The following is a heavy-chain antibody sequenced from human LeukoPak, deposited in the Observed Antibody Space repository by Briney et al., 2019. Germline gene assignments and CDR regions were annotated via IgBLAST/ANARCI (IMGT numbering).Heavy chain of an antibody. CDR2: IYTSGGT. V-gene: IGHV4-4*07. CDR3: ARHTLGYSSSSGYYYYYYMDV. J-gene: IGHJ6*03. Sequence: SETLSLTCTVSGGSISSYYWSWIRQPAGKGLEWIGRIYTSGGTNYNPSLKSRVTISVDTSKNQFSLKLSSVTAADTAVYYCARHTLGYSSSSGYYYYYYMDVWGKGTTVTVSS. D-gene: IGHD6-6*01. CDR1: GGSISSYY.